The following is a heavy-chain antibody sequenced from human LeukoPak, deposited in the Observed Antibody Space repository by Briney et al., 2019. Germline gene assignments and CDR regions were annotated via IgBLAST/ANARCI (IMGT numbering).Heavy chain of an antibody. D-gene: IGHD3-22*01. CDR1: GYTFTGKY. CDR2: INPNSGGT. V-gene: IGHV1-2*02. Sequence: GASVKVSCKASGYTFTGKYMHWVRQAPGQGLEWMGWINPNSGGTNYAQKFQGRVTMTRDTSINTAYMELSRLRSDDTAVYYCARGYYYDSSGYFDLDYWGQGTLVPVSS. CDR3: ARGYYYDSSGYFDLDY. J-gene: IGHJ4*02.